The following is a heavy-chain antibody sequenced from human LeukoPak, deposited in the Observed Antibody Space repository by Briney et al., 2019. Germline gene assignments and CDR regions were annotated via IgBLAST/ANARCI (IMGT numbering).Heavy chain of an antibody. J-gene: IGHJ5*02. CDR1: GGSFSGYY. CDR3: ARVGARGVKNYDILTGYFSNWFDP. Sequence: SETLSLTCAVYGGSFSGYYRSWIRQPPGKGLEWIGEINHSGSTNYNPSLKSRVTISVDTSKNQFSLKLSSVTAADTAVYYCARVGARGVKNYDILTGYFSNWFDPWGQGTLVTVSS. CDR2: INHSGST. D-gene: IGHD3-9*01. V-gene: IGHV4-34*01.